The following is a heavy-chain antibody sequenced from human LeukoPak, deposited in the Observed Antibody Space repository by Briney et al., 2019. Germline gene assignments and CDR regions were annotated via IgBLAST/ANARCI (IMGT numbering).Heavy chain of an antibody. V-gene: IGHV1-69*01. CDR2: IIPIFGTA. J-gene: IGHJ3*02. Sequence: ASVKVSCKASGGTFSSYAISWVPQAPGQGLEWMGGIIPIFGTANYAQKFQGRVTITADESTSTAYMELSSLRSEDTAVYYCAREPQGQQLPDAFDIWGQGTMVTVSS. D-gene: IGHD6-13*01. CDR1: GGTFSSYA. CDR3: AREPQGQQLPDAFDI.